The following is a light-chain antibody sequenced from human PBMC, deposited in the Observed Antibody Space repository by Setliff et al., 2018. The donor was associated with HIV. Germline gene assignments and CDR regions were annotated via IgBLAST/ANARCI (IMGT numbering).Light chain of an antibody. Sequence: NFMLTQPHSVSESPGKTVTISCTRSSGSIISNFVQWYQQRPGSSPTTVIYGDNQRPSGVPDRFSGSIDSSSNSASLTISGLKTEDEADYFCQSYDSSNSVIFGGGTKGTV. J-gene: IGLJ2*01. CDR3: QSYDSSNSVI. CDR2: GDN. V-gene: IGLV6-57*01. CDR1: SGSIISNF.